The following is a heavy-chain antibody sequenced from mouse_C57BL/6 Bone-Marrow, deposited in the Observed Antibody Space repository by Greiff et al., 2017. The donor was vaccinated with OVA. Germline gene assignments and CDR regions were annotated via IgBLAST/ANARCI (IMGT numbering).Heavy chain of an antibody. CDR3: ARFRGLLRGY. Sequence: QVQLQQSGPELVTPGASVQISCKASGYPFTDYYINWVKQRPGKGLEWIGWIYPGCGSTYYNEKFKGKATLTVDKSSSTAYMLLTILTSEDSAVYFIARFRGLLRGYWGQGTTLTVSS. J-gene: IGHJ2*01. D-gene: IGHD1-1*01. V-gene: IGHV1-75*01. CDR2: IYPGCGST. CDR1: GYPFTDYY.